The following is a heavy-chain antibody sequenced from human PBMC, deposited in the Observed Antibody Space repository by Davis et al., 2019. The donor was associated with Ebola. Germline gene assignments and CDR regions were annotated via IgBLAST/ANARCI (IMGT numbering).Heavy chain of an antibody. CDR3: ARSPWVITARRGLTLDF. V-gene: IGHV1-69*04. CDR1: GGSFTTYDA. Sequence: SVKVSCKPSGGSFTTYDAINWVWQAPGRGLEWMGRIIPMHDVTNYSKKFQDRVTFSADTSTSTMYLTLTSLTSEDTAIYYCARSPWVITARRGLTLDFWGQGTLVTVSS. D-gene: IGHD3-10*01. CDR2: IIPMHDVT. J-gene: IGHJ4*02.